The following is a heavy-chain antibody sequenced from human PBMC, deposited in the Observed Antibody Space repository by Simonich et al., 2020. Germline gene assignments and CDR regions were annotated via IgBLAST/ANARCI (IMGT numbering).Heavy chain of an antibody. Sequence: EVQLVESGGGLVKPGGSLRRSCAASVFTIRRYSRNWVGQAPGKRREGVDHSSRSESYIYYADSVKGRFTISRDNAKNSLYLQMNILRAEDTAVYYCARKRFLEWFFDYWGQGTLVTVSS. CDR3: ARKRFLEWFFDY. J-gene: IGHJ4*02. V-gene: IGHV3-21*01. D-gene: IGHD3-3*01. CDR1: VFTIRRYS. CDR2: SSRSESYI.